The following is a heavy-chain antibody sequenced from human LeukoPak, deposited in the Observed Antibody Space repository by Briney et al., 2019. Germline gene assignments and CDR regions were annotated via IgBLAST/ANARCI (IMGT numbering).Heavy chain of an antibody. Sequence: GGSLRLSCTASGFTFSSRWMSWVRQVPGKGLEWVANIKEDGSADYYVDSVKGRFTISKDNAENSLYLQMNSLRVDDTAVYYCARDAGGYDLWGQGTLVTVSS. J-gene: IGHJ4*02. CDR2: IKEDGSAD. V-gene: IGHV3-7*01. D-gene: IGHD5-12*01. CDR3: ARDAGGYDL. CDR1: GFTFSSRW.